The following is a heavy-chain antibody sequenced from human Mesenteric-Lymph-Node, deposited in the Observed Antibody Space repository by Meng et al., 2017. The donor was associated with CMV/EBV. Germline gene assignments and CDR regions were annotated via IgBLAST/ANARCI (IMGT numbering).Heavy chain of an antibody. V-gene: IGHV1-46*01. CDR3: ARDQIVVVPAALTARGRTNYYGMDV. CDR1: GYTFTRYC. J-gene: IGHJ6*02. Sequence: ASVKVSCKASGYTFTRYCIHWVRQAPGQGLEWMGIINPSGDRIIYAQKFQGRVTMTRDTSKNQFSLKLTSVTAADTAVYYCARDQIVVVPAALTARGRTNYYGMDVWGQGTTVTVSS. D-gene: IGHD2-2*01. CDR2: INPSGDRI.